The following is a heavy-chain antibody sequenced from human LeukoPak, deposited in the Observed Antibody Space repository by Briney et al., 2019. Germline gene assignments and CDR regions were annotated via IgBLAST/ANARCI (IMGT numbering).Heavy chain of an antibody. CDR2: INDDGITT. Sequence: PGGSLRLSCAASGFTFSNYWMHWVRQAPGKGLVWVSRINDDGITTTYADSVKGRFTIFRDNAKNTLYLQMNSLRAEDTAVYYCARSWNYKFDYWGQGTLVTVS. V-gene: IGHV3-74*01. J-gene: IGHJ4*02. CDR3: ARSWNYKFDY. D-gene: IGHD1-7*01. CDR1: GFTFSNYW.